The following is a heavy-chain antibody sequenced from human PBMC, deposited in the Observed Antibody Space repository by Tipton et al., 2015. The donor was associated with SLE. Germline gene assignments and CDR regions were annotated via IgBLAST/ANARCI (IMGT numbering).Heavy chain of an antibody. CDR1: GGSISSGGYY. D-gene: IGHD2-8*01. Sequence: TLSLTCTVSGGSISSGGYYWSWLRHHPGKGLEWIGSIHHSGTTHYNPSLKSRFIISVDTSKNRFSLEVSSVTAADTALYYCATRVYYQWDPFEYWGQGALVTVAS. V-gene: IGHV4-31*03. CDR3: ATRVYYQWDPFEY. CDR2: IHHSGTT. J-gene: IGHJ4*02.